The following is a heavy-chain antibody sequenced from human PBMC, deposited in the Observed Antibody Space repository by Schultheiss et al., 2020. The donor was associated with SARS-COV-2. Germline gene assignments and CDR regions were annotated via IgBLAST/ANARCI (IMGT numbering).Heavy chain of an antibody. V-gene: IGHV4-34*01. J-gene: IGHJ2*01. CDR2: INHSGST. CDR1: GGSFSGYY. D-gene: IGHD3-16*01. Sequence: SETLSLTCAVYGGSFSGYYWSWIRQPPGKGLEWIGEINHSGSTNYNPSLKSRVTISVDTSKNQFSLKLSSVTAADTAVYYCARGPPGITFGGVLRYFDLWGRGTLVTVSS. CDR3: ARGPPGITFGGVLRYFDL.